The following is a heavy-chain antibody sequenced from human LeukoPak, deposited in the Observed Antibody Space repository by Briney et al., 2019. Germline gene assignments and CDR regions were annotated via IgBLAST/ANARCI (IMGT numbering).Heavy chain of an antibody. CDR1: GFTFGPYW. Sequence: PGGSLRLSCAASGFTFGPYWLSWVRQPPGKGLEWEANIKADGSETYDVDSVKGRFTISRDIAKNSLFLQMNSLRAEDTAVYYCARGGRSGSFDYWGQGTLVTVSS. CDR3: ARGGRSGSFDY. J-gene: IGHJ4*02. V-gene: IGHV3-7*01. D-gene: IGHD3-10*01. CDR2: IKADGSET.